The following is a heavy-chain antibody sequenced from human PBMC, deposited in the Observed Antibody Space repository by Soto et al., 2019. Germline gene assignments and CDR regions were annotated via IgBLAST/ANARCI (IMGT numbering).Heavy chain of an antibody. CDR2: ISAYNGNT. V-gene: IGHV1-18*01. D-gene: IGHD4-17*01. Sequence: VKVSCKASGYTFTSYGISWVRQAPGQGLEWMGWISAYNGNTNYAQKLQGRVTMTTDTSTSTAYMELRSLRSDDTAVYYCARLSKLLPYGDYVSGDYWGQGTLVTVSS. CDR1: GYTFTSYG. CDR3: ARLSKLLPYGDYVSGDY. J-gene: IGHJ4*02.